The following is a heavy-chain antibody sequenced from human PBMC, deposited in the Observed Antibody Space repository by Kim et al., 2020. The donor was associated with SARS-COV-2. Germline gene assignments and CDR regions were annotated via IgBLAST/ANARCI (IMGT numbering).Heavy chain of an antibody. Sequence: SETLSLTCTVSGASISRGGHYWTWIRQHPGKGLEWIGYIYYSGITFSNPSLKSRVTISIDTSKNQFSLRLSSVTAADTAVYYCARDISATISASLAFDI. D-gene: IGHD5-12*01. CDR2: IYYSGIT. V-gene: IGHV4-31*03. J-gene: IGHJ3*02. CDR3: ARDISATISASLAFDI. CDR1: GASISRGGHY.